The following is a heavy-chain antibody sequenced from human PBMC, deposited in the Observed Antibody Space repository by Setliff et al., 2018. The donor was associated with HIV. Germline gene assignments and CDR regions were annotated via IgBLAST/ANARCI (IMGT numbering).Heavy chain of an antibody. V-gene: IGHV5-51*01. CDR3: ARAYSSRWPYDAFYI. D-gene: IGHD2-2*01. CDR1: GYSFNNYW. Sequence: PGESLKISSKGSGYSFNNYWIAWVRQMPGKGLEWMGIIYPGDSNTRYSPSFQGQVTISADKSISTAYLQWSSLKASDISMYYCARAYSSRWPYDAFYIWGRGTMVTVSS. CDR2: IYPGDSNT. J-gene: IGHJ3*02.